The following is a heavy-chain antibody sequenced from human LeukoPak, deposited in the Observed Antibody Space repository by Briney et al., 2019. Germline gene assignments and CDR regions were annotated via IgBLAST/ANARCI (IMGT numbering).Heavy chain of an antibody. CDR3: ARSYSSSWYDSYFQH. Sequence: GGSLRLSCAASGFTFSRYAVHWVRQAPGKGLEWVAIISYDGSSKYYADSVKGRFTISRDNSKNTLYLQMNSLRAEDTALYYCARSYSSSWYDSYFQHWGQGTLVIVFS. J-gene: IGHJ1*01. V-gene: IGHV3-30*04. CDR1: GFTFSRYA. CDR2: ISYDGSSK. D-gene: IGHD6-13*01.